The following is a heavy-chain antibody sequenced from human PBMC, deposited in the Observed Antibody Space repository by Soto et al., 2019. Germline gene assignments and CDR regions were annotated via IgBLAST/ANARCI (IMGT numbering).Heavy chain of an antibody. CDR3: AREKMGGGATVWGYYYGMDV. D-gene: IGHD1-26*01. V-gene: IGHV1-2*02. CDR2: INPNSGGT. J-gene: IGHJ6*02. CDR1: GYTFTGYY. Sequence: QVQLVQSGAEVKKPGASVKVSCKASGYTFTGYYMHWVRQAPGQGLEWMGWINPNSGGTNYAQKFKGRVTMTRDTSISTAYMELSRLRSDDTAVYYCAREKMGGGATVWGYYYGMDVWGQGTTVTVSS.